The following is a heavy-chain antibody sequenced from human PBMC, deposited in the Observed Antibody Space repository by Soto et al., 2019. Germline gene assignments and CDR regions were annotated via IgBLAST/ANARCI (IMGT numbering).Heavy chain of an antibody. CDR2: IYYSGST. J-gene: IGHJ6*02. D-gene: IGHD3-3*01. Sequence: ETLSLTCTVSGGSISSYYWSWIRQPPGKGLEWIGYIYYSGSTNYNPSLKSRVTISVDTSKNQFSLKLSSVTAADTAVYYCARWRRYYYGMDVWGQGTTVTVSS. V-gene: IGHV4-59*01. CDR1: GGSISSYY. CDR3: ARWRRYYYGMDV.